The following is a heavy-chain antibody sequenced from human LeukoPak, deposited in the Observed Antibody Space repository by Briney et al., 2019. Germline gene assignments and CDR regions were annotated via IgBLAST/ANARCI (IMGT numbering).Heavy chain of an antibody. J-gene: IGHJ4*02. D-gene: IGHD6-6*01. V-gene: IGHV3-21*03. Sequence: GGSLRLSCVASGFTFSSYSMNWVRQAPGKGLEWVSSISSSSSYIYYADSVKGRFTISRDNAKNSLYLQMNSLRAEDTAVYYCARDSSSAFYYFDYWGQGTLVTVSS. CDR1: GFTFSSYS. CDR2: ISSSSSYI. CDR3: ARDSSSAFYYFDY.